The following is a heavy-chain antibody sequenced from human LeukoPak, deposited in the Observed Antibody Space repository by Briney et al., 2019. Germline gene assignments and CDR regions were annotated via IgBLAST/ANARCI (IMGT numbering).Heavy chain of an antibody. CDR1: GYTLTELS. J-gene: IGHJ4*02. CDR3: ASRSGYYKGMALDY. V-gene: IGHV1-24*01. D-gene: IGHD3-3*01. Sequence: ASVKVSCKVSGYTLTELSTHWVRQAPGKGLEWMGGFDPEDGETIYAQKFQGRVTMTEDTSTDTAYMELSSLRSEDTAVYYCASRSGYYKGMALDYWGQGTLVTVSS. CDR2: FDPEDGET.